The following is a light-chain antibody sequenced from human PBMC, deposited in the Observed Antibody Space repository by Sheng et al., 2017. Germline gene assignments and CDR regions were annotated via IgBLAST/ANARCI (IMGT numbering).Light chain of an antibody. V-gene: IGKV3-15*01. CDR3: QQYNNWLPIT. CDR2: GAS. CDR1: QSVSSN. J-gene: IGKJ5*01. Sequence: EIVMTQSPATLSVSPGERATLSCRASQSVSSNLAWYQQKPGQAPRLLIYGASTRATGIPARFSGSGSGTEFTLTISSLQSEDFAVYYCQQYNNWLPITFGQGHDWRL.